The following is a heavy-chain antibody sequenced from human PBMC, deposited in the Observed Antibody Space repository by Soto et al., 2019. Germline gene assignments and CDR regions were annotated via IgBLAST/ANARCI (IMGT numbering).Heavy chain of an antibody. D-gene: IGHD5-12*01. CDR3: ARDRMATTCYYYGMDV. CDR1: GFTFSSYS. Sequence: GGSLRLSCAASGFTFSSYSMNWVRQAPGKGLEWVSSISSSSSYIYYADSVKGRFTISRDNAKNSLYLQMNSLRAEDTAVYYCARDRMATTCYYYGMDVWGQGTTVTVCS. J-gene: IGHJ6*02. CDR2: ISSSSSYI. V-gene: IGHV3-21*01.